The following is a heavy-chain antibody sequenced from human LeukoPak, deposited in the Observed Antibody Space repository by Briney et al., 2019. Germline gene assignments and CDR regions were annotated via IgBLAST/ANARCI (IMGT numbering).Heavy chain of an antibody. Sequence: PGGSLRLSCAASGFTFSSYAMSWVRQAPGKGLEWVSAISGGGSTNYAGSVKGRFTISRDNSKNTLYLQMNTLRAEDTAVYYCAKASRFGYSYGPREYFYYMDVWGKGTTVTISS. CDR1: GFTFSSYA. J-gene: IGHJ6*03. D-gene: IGHD5-18*01. CDR2: ISGGGST. V-gene: IGHV3-23*01. CDR3: AKASRFGYSYGPREYFYYMDV.